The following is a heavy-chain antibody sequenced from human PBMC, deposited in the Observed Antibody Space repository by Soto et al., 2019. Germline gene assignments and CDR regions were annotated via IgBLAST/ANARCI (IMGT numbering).Heavy chain of an antibody. Sequence: SETLSLTCTVSGGSISSSSYYWGWIRQPPGKGLEWIGSIYYSGSTYYNPSLKSRVTISVDTSKNQFSLKLSSVTAADTAVYYCARQRSPWFGDYWGQGTLVTVSS. D-gene: IGHD3-10*01. CDR1: GGSISSSSYY. CDR3: ARQRSPWFGDY. CDR2: IYYSGST. V-gene: IGHV4-39*01. J-gene: IGHJ4*02.